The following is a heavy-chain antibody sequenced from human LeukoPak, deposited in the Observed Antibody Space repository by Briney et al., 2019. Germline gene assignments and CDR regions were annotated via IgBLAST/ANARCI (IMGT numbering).Heavy chain of an antibody. Sequence: SETLSLTCTVSGGSISSYYCSWLRQPPAKGLEWIGYIYTSGSTNYNPSLKSRGTISVDTSKNQFSLKLSSVTAADTAVYYCARSYDSSGYHWEFDYWGQGTLVTVSS. CDR3: ARSYDSSGYHWEFDY. CDR2: IYTSGST. V-gene: IGHV4-4*09. J-gene: IGHJ4*02. CDR1: GGSISSYY. D-gene: IGHD3-22*01.